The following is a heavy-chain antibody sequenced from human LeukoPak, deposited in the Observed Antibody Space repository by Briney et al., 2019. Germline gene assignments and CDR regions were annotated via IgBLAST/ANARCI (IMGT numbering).Heavy chain of an antibody. CDR1: GFTFSSFA. V-gene: IGHV3-23*01. CDR2: ISGRGGIT. J-gene: IGHJ4*02. Sequence: GGSLRLSCAASGFTFSSFAMSWVRQAPGKGLEWVSAISGRGGITYYADSVKGRFSISRDNSKNTLYLQMNSLRAEDTAVYYCAKAELVGAAGAVGYWGQGTLVTVSA. D-gene: IGHD2-15*01. CDR3: AKAELVGAAGAVGY.